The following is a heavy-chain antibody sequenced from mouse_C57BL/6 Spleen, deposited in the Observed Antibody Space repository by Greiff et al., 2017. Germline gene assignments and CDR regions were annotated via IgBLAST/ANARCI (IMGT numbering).Heavy chain of an antibody. Sequence: EVKLQQSGPELVKPGASVKISCKASGYTFTDYYMNWVKQSHGKSLEWIGDINPNNGGTSYNQKFKGKATLPVDKSSSTAYMELRSLTSEDSAVYYCARGGRGFDYWGQGTTLTVSS. CDR2: INPNNGGT. D-gene: IGHD3-3*01. CDR3: ARGGRGFDY. CDR1: GYTFTDYY. J-gene: IGHJ2*01. V-gene: IGHV1-26*01.